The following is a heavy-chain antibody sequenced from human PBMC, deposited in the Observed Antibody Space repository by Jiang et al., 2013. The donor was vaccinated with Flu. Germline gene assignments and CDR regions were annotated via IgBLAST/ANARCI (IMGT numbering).Heavy chain of an antibody. V-gene: IGHV4-59*01. Sequence: GLVKPSETLSLTCTVSGGSISSYYWSWIRQPPGKGLEWIGYIYYSGSTNYNPSLKSRVTMSVDTSKNQFSLKLSSVTAADTAVYYCARDRGITIFGVVKGRFDPWGQGTLVTVSS. CDR1: GGSISSYY. J-gene: IGHJ5*02. CDR2: IYYSGST. CDR3: ARDRGITIFGVVKGRFDP. D-gene: IGHD3-3*01.